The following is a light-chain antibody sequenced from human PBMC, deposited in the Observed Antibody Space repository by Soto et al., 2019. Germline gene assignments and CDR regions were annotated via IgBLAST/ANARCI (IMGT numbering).Light chain of an antibody. CDR3: QQYGTSEII. Sequence: DIVLTHSADTVSLSXGSRTTLTXXASQSLTNSYIAWYQVKPGQAPRLLIYDTSSRATGIPDRFSGSGSGTDFTLTITRLEPEDFAVFYCQQYGTSEIIFGQGTRL. J-gene: IGKJ5*01. CDR2: DTS. CDR1: QSLTNSY. V-gene: IGKV3-20*01.